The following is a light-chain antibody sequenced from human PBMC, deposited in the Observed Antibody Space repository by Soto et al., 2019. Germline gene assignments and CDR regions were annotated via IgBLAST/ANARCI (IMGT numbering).Light chain of an antibody. Sequence: QSALTQPASVSGSPGQSITISCTGTSSDVANYKYVSWFQQHPGKVPKLLIYEVSNRPSGVSNRFSGSNSGNTASLTISGLQAEDEADYYCTSYTSSSTWVFGGGTKLTVL. CDR1: SSDVANYKY. CDR3: TSYTSSSTWV. CDR2: EVS. J-gene: IGLJ3*02. V-gene: IGLV2-14*01.